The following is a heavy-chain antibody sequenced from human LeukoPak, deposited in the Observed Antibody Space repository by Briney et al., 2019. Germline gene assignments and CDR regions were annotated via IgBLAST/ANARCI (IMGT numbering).Heavy chain of an antibody. D-gene: IGHD3-10*01. V-gene: IGHV1-2*06. J-gene: IGHJ4*02. Sequence: GASVKVSCKASGYTFTGYYMHWVRQAPGQGLEWMGRINPNSGGTDYAQKFQGRVTMTRDTSISTAYMELSRLRSDDTAVYYCARDRWYGDFDYWGQGTLVTVSS. CDR3: ARDRWYGDFDY. CDR2: INPNSGGT. CDR1: GYTFTGYY.